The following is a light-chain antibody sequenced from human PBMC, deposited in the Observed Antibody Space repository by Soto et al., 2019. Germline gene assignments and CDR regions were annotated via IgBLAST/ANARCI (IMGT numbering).Light chain of an antibody. CDR3: QKYNTYQGT. CDR2: DAS. Sequence: DIQITHSPSTLSASVVDRVTITFRASQDIDKWLAWYQQKPQKAPKLLIFDASTLESGVPSRFSGSGSGTAFTLTISSLQPDDFASYYCQKYNTYQGTFGPGTKVDIK. V-gene: IGKV1-5*01. CDR1: QDIDKW. J-gene: IGKJ1*01.